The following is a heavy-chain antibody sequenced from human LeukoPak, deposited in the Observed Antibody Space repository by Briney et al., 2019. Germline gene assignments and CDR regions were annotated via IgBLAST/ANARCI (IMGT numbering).Heavy chain of an antibody. J-gene: IGHJ4*02. Sequence: PGGSLRLSCAASGFTFSSYGMNWVRQAPGKELEWVAVIWYDGSNKYYADSVKGRFTISRDNSKNTLYLQMNSLRAEDTAVYYCAKDREVLEWLAYYFDYWGQGTLVTVSS. CDR3: AKDREVLEWLAYYFDY. V-gene: IGHV3-33*06. CDR2: IWYDGSNK. D-gene: IGHD3-3*01. CDR1: GFTFSSYG.